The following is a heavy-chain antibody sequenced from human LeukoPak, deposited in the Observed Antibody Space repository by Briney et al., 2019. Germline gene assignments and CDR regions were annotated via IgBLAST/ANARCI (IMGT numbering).Heavy chain of an antibody. V-gene: IGHV3-7*05. CDR3: ARGFGYNYFY. CDR1: GSTFSHYW. CDR2: IKENGSEK. Sequence: PGGSLRLSCAASGSTFSHYWMSWVRQAPGKGLEWVANIKENGSEKYYVDSVKGRFTISRDNAKNSLYLQMNSLRAEDTAVYYCARGFGYNYFYWGQGTLVTVSS. J-gene: IGHJ4*02. D-gene: IGHD5-18*01.